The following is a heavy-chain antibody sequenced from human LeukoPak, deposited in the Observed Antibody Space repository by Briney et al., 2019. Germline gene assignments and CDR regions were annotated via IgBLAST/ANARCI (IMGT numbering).Heavy chain of an antibody. Sequence: GGSLRLSCAASGFTFSSYGMHWVRQAPGKGLEWVAFIRYDGSNKYYADSVKGRFTISRDNAKNSLYLQMNSLRAEDTAVYYCARDVYYDSSGYYSRDFDYWGQGTLVTVSS. CDR1: GFTFSSYG. CDR3: ARDVYYDSSGYYSRDFDY. D-gene: IGHD3-22*01. J-gene: IGHJ4*02. V-gene: IGHV3-30*02. CDR2: IRYDGSNK.